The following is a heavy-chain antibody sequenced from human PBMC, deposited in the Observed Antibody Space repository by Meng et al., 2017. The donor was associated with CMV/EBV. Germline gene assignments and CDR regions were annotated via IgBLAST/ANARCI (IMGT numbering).Heavy chain of an antibody. CDR1: GFSFSRYW. J-gene: IGHJ1*01. V-gene: IGHV3-7*01. CDR2: IRQDGSEA. D-gene: IGHD2-2*01. Sequence: GESLKISCAASGFSFSRYWMTWVRQAPGKGLEWVANIRQDGSEAYYVDSVKGRFTIFRDNTKNSLFLQMDSLSAEDTAIYYCVGESSTFSWSERHQHWGQGTLVTVSS. CDR3: VGESSTFSWSERHQH.